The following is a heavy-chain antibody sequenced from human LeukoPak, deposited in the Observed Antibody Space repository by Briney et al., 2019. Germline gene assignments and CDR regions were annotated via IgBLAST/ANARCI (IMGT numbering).Heavy chain of an antibody. Sequence: GGSLRLSCAASGFTFSSYGMHWVRQAPGKGLEWVALIRYDGSNKYYADSVKGRFTISRDNARNSLYLQMKSLRAEDTAVYYCARTPSIVGYTSRELGHWYFDLWGRGTPVTVSS. CDR1: GFTFSSYG. D-gene: IGHD6-13*01. CDR2: IRYDGSNK. V-gene: IGHV3-33*01. J-gene: IGHJ2*01. CDR3: ARTPSIVGYTSRELGHWYFDL.